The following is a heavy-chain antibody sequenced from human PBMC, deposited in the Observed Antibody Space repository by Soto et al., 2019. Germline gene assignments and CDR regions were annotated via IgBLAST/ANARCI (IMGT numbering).Heavy chain of an antibody. V-gene: IGHV3-23*01. D-gene: IGHD1-26*01. CDR2: ISSSAGNT. J-gene: IGHJ4*02. CDR1: GFTFSFYP. CDR3: ANWGKSGSDC. Sequence: EVLLLESGGGLVQPGGSLRLSCAACGFTFSFYPMSWVRQAPGKGLEWVSGISSSAGNTYYADPVKGRVTISRDNSKNTRFLQKDSLRPEDTAVYYCANWGKSGSDCWGQGTLVTVSS.